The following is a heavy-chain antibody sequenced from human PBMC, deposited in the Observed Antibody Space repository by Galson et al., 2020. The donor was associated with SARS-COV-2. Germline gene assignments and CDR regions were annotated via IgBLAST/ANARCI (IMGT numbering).Heavy chain of an antibody. J-gene: IGHJ3*02. CDR1: GGPISSGNYY. Sequence: SETLSLTCTVSGGPISSGNYYWSWIRQSAGKGLAWIWHIYSSGSTNYNPSLKSRPTISVDTSKNQFSLKLYSVTAADTAVYYCARFVSRYSAFDIWGRGSMLTVSS. CDR3: ARFVSRYSAFDI. D-gene: IGHD2-15*01. V-gene: IGHV4-61*09. CDR2: IYSSGST.